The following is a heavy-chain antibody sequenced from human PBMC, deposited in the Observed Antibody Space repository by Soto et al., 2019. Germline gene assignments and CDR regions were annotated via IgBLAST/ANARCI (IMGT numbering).Heavy chain of an antibody. CDR1: GGSISSGGYY. Sequence: PSETLSLTCTVSGGSISSGGYYWSWIRQHPGKGLGWIGYIYYSGSTYYNPSLKSRVTISVDTSKNQFSLKLSSVTAADTAVYYCAREGASIRNYDYVWGSYRPNDAFDIWGQGTMVTVSS. CDR3: AREGASIRNYDYVWGSYRPNDAFDI. CDR2: IYYSGST. D-gene: IGHD3-16*02. V-gene: IGHV4-31*03. J-gene: IGHJ3*02.